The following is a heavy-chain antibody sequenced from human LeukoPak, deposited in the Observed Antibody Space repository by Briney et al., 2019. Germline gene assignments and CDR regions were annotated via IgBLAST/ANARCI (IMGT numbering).Heavy chain of an antibody. CDR2: IIPIFGTA. D-gene: IGHD6-19*01. CDR1: GGTFSSYA. CDR3: ARSVAGLFDY. Sequence: SVKVSCKASGGTFSSYAISWVRQAPGQGLEWMGGIIPIFGTANYAQKFQVRDTITAVEYTSTAYMELSSLRSEDTAVYYCARSVAGLFDYWGQGTLVTVSS. J-gene: IGHJ4*02. V-gene: IGHV1-69*13.